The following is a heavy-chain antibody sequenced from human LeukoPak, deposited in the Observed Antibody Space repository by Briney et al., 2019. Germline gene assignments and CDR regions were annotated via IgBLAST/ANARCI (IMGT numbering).Heavy chain of an antibody. J-gene: IGHJ3*02. D-gene: IGHD2-2*01. CDR1: GDSISSYY. V-gene: IGHV4-4*07. CDR3: AREGSSTSLDAFDI. Sequence: SETLSLTCTVSGDSISSYYWSWIRQPAGKGLEGIGRIYTSGSTNYNPSLKSRVTMSVDTSRNQFSLKLSSVTAADTAVYYCAREGSSTSLDAFDIWGQGTMVTVSS. CDR2: IYTSGST.